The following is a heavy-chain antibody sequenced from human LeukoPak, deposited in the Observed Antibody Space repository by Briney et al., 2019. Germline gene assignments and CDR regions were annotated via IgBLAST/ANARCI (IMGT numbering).Heavy chain of an antibody. CDR1: GFTFSSYA. J-gene: IGHJ4*02. CDR2: INQYGNEK. CDR3: ATGTEMDRGVIINGHLDY. D-gene: IGHD3-10*01. Sequence: QPGGSLRLSCAASGFTFSSYAMSWVRQAPGKGLEWVANINQYGNEKYYVDSVKGQFTISRDNGKNSLYLEMNSLRAEDTAVYYCATGTEMDRGVIINGHLDYWGQGTLVNASS. V-gene: IGHV3-7*01.